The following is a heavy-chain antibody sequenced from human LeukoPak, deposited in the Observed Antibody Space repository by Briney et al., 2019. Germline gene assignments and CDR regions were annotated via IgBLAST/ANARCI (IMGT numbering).Heavy chain of an antibody. J-gene: IGHJ4*02. V-gene: IGHV4-34*01. CDR2: IKRSGSI. CDR3: ARASVGCSSTSCYYTQFDY. Sequence: TEALSLTCAVYGGSFSGYYWSWIRQPPGKGLEWIGEIKRSGSINYNPSLKSRVTISVDTYKKQFSLKLSSVTAADTAVYYCARASVGCSSTSCYYTQFDYWGQGTLVTVSS. D-gene: IGHD2-2*01. CDR1: GGSFSGYY.